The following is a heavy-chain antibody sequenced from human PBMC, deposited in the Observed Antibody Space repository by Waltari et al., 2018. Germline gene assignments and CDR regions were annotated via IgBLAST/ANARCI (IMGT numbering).Heavy chain of an antibody. J-gene: IGHJ3*02. CDR3: ARRSSTGVFRALDI. CDR1: GFTFSWYC. CDR2: ISGDGTTD. Sequence: QVHLVESGGGVVQPGRSLRLSCAASGFTFSWYCLNWVRQAPGKGLEWVAFISGDGTTDHYADSVKGRFTISRDNSKITLFLQMNSLKPEDTAIYYCARRSSTGVFRALDIWGQGTMVSVSS. V-gene: IGHV3-30*19. D-gene: IGHD2-2*01.